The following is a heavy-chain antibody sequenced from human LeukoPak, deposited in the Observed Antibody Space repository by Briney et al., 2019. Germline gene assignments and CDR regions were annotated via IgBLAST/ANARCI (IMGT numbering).Heavy chain of an antibody. CDR1: GFTFSSYW. D-gene: IGHD3-3*01. Sequence: PGGSLRLSCAASGFTFSSYWMSWVRQAPGKGLEWVANIKQDGSEKYYVDSVKGRFTISRDNAKNSLYLQMNSLRAEDTAVYYCARGGGFYDFWSGPAQDDYYYYYMDVWGKGTTVTVSS. V-gene: IGHV3-7*01. CDR3: ARGGGFYDFWSGPAQDDYYYYYMDV. J-gene: IGHJ6*03. CDR2: IKQDGSEK.